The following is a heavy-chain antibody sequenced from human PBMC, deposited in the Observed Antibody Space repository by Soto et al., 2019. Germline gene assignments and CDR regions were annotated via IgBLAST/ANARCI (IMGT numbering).Heavy chain of an antibody. CDR3: ARGGPLIAVAVAFFDY. CDR2: INHSGST. D-gene: IGHD6-19*01. Sequence: SETLSLTCAVYGGSFSGYYWSWIRQPPGKGLEWIGEINHSGSTNYNPSLKSRVTISVDTSKNQFSLKLSSVTAADTAVYYCARGGPLIAVAVAFFDYWGQGTLVTVSS. J-gene: IGHJ4*02. V-gene: IGHV4-34*01. CDR1: GGSFSGYY.